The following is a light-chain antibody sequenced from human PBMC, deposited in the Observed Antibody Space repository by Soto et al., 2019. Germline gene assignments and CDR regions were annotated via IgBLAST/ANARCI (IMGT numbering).Light chain of an antibody. Sequence: EIVMTQSPATLSVSPGDRATLSCRASQSVSSSYLAWYQQKPGQAPRLLIYGASSRATGIPDRFSGSGSGTDFTLTISRLEPEDFAVYYCQQYGSSQTFGQGTKVDIK. CDR2: GAS. CDR1: QSVSSSY. J-gene: IGKJ1*01. CDR3: QQYGSSQT. V-gene: IGKV3-20*01.